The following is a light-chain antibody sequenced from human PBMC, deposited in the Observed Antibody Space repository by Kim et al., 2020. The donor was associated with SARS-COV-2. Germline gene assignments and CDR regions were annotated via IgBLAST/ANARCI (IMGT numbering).Light chain of an antibody. CDR2: KNN. J-gene: IGLJ3*02. CDR1: SSNIGGNT. V-gene: IGLV1-44*01. Sequence: ELTQPPSASGTPGQRVTIACSGSSSNIGGNTVNWYQQLPGTAPKLLIYKNNQRPSGVPDRFSGSKSGTSASLAISGLQSEDEADYYCAAWEDSLVGRVFGGGTQLTVL. CDR3: AAWEDSLVGRV.